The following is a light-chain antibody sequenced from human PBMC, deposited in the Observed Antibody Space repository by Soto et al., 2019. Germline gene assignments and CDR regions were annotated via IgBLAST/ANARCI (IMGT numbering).Light chain of an antibody. CDR2: DVS. CDR3: CSYAGSHTWV. CDR1: SSDVGRYNY. Sequence: QSALTQPRSVSESPGQSVTISCSGTSSDVGRYNYVSWYQQHPGKAPKLMIYDVSKRPSGVPDRFSGSKSGSTASLTISGLQTEDEADYYCCSYAGSHTWVFGGGTKLTVL. V-gene: IGLV2-11*01. J-gene: IGLJ3*02.